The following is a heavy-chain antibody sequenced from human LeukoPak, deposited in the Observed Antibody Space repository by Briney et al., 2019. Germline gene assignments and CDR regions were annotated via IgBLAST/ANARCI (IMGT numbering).Heavy chain of an antibody. CDR3: ARGDSGSPRVSDY. J-gene: IGHJ4*02. D-gene: IGHD1-26*01. Sequence: GGSLRLSCAASGFTFSSYSMNWVRQAPGKGLEWVSSISSSSSYIYYADSVKGRFTISRDNAKNSLYLQMNSLRAEDTAVYYCARGDSGSPRVSDYWGQGTLVTVSS. CDR1: GFTFSSYS. CDR2: ISSSSSYI. V-gene: IGHV3-21*01.